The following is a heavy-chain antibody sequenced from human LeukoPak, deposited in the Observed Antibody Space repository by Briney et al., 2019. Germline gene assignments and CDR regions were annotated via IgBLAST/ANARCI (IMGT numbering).Heavy chain of an antibody. CDR2: MNPNSGNT. CDR3: ARAGPDYDILTGYYYYFDY. V-gene: IGHV1-8*01. D-gene: IGHD3-9*01. CDR1: GYTFTSYD. Sequence: ASVKVSCKASGYTFTSYDINWVRQATGQGLEWMGWMNPNSGNTGCAQKFQGRVTMTRNTSISTAYMELCSLRSEDTAVYYCARAGPDYDILTGYYYYFDYWGQGTLVTVSS. J-gene: IGHJ4*02.